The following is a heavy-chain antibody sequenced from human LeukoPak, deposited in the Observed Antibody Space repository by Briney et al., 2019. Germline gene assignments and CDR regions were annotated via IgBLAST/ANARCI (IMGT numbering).Heavy chain of an antibody. D-gene: IGHD6-19*01. J-gene: IGHJ4*02. Sequence: SVKVSCKASGGTFSSYAISWVRQAPGQGLEWMGGIIPIFGTANYAQKFQGRVTITTDESTSTAYMELSSLRSEDTAVYYCAREVSIAVAGYYSDYWGQGTLVTVSS. V-gene: IGHV1-69*05. CDR2: IIPIFGTA. CDR1: GGTFSSYA. CDR3: AREVSIAVAGYYSDY.